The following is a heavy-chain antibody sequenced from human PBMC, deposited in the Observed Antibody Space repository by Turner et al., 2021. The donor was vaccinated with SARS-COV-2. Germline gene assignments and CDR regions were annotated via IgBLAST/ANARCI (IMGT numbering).Heavy chain of an antibody. V-gene: IGHV4-39*02. CDR2: IHHSGST. CDR1: GASVSSSSYY. D-gene: IGHD4-17*01. Sequence: QLQLHESGPGLVKPSETLSLTCTVSGASVSSSSYYWAWIRQPPGKGLEWIGSIHHSGSTYYNPSLKSRVTISVDTSKNHFSLELTSVTAADTAVYYCARGMEGLDDCGDPFDPWGQGTLVTVSS. J-gene: IGHJ5*02. CDR3: ARGMEGLDDCGDPFDP.